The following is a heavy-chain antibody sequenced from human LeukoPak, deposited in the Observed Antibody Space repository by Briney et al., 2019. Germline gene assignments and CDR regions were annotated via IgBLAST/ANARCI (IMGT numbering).Heavy chain of an antibody. CDR1: GFTFSSYA. J-gene: IGHJ4*02. CDR3: AILGYGVYSSVDY. Sequence: PGGSLRLSCAASGFTFSSYAMSWVRQAPGKGLEWVSAISGSGGSTYYADSVKGRFTISRDNSKNTPYLQMNSLRAEDTAVYYCAILGYGVYSSVDYWGQGTLVTVSS. CDR2: ISGSGGST. D-gene: IGHD6-25*01. V-gene: IGHV3-23*01.